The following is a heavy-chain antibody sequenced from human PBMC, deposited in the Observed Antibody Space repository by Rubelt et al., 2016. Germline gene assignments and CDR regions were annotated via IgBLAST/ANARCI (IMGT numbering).Heavy chain of an antibody. D-gene: IGHD6-19*01. J-gene: IGHJ4*02. V-gene: IGHV4-39*01. Sequence: QLQLQESGPGLVKPSETLSLTCTVSGGSISSSSYYWGWIRQPPGKGLEWIGSISYSGSTYYNPSLKSRVTRSGDTSKNQFSLKLSSVTAADTAVYYCARLSSGWYYFDYWGQGTLVTVSS. CDR1: GGSISSSSYY. CDR2: ISYSGST. CDR3: ARLSSGWYYFDY.